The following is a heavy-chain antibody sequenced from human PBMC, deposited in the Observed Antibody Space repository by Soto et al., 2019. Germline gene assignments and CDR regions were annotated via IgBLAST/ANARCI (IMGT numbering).Heavy chain of an antibody. CDR3: ARRVPGRGDCTRNDCYIDS. D-gene: IGHD1-1*01. V-gene: IGHV4-39*01. J-gene: IGHJ4*02. CDR1: GGSISRSPSY. Sequence: SETLSLTWSVSGGSISRSPSYWAWIRQSPGKGLEWIGSMTSDGDTYYSPSLRGRVTFSVDLSKNEFSLNLQSVTATDTAVFYCARRVPGRGDCTRNDCYIDSWGEGTLVTVSS. CDR2: MTSDGDT.